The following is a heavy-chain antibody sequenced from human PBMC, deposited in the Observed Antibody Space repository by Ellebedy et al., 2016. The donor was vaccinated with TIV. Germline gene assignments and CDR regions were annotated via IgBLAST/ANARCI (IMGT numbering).Heavy chain of an antibody. Sequence: GESLKISCATSGFTVSTNYMNWVRQAPGKGLEWVSLIYSDDKTFHADSVKGRFTISRDNSKNTLYLQMNNLRVEDTAVYYCVRAYTEILVNTPTGAYDIWGQGTRVTVSS. D-gene: IGHD1-26*01. CDR3: VRAYTEILVNTPTGAYDI. V-gene: IGHV3-53*01. CDR2: IYSDDKT. CDR1: GFTVSTNY. J-gene: IGHJ3*02.